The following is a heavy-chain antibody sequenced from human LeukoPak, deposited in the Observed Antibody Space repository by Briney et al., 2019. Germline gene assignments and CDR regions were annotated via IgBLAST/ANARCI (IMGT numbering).Heavy chain of an antibody. CDR2: ISAYNGNT. CDR1: GYTFTSYG. J-gene: IGHJ4*02. V-gene: IGHV1-18*01. D-gene: IGHD6-13*01. CDR3: ARDRYRFYSSSWYSY. Sequence: ASVKVSCKASGYTFTSYGISWVRQAPGRGLEWMGWISAYNGNTNYAQKLQGRVTMTTDTSTSTAYMELRSLRSDDTAVYYCARDRYRFYSSSWYSYWGQGTLVTVSS.